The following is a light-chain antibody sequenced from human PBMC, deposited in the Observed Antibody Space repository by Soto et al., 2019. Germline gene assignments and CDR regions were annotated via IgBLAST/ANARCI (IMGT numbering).Light chain of an antibody. V-gene: IGKV2-28*01. CDR2: LGS. CDR1: QSLLHSNGYNY. J-gene: IGKJ2*01. CDR3: MQALQTHRT. Sequence: DIVMTQSPLSLPVTPGEPASISCRSSQSLLHSNGYNYLDWYLQKPGQSPQLLIYLGSNRASGVIDXXSGSGSGTDFTLKISRVEAEDVGIYYCMQALQTHRTFGQGTKLEIK.